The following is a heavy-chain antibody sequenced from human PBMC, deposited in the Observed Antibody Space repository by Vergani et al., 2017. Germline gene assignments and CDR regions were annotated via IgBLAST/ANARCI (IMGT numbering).Heavy chain of an antibody. CDR1: GFTFSSYA. D-gene: IGHD3-22*01. CDR3: AKDLLDDSSGYYEYYFDY. CDR2: ISGSGGST. Sequence: EVQLLESGGGLVQPGGSLRLSCAASGFTFSSYAMSWVRQAPGKGLEWVSAISGSGGSTYYADSVKGRLTISRDNSKNTLYLQMNSLRAEDTAVYYCAKDLLDDSSGYYEYYFDYWGQGTLVTVSS. J-gene: IGHJ4*02. V-gene: IGHV3-23*01.